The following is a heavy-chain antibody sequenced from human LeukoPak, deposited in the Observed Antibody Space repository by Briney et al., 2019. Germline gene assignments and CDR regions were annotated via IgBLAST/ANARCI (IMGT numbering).Heavy chain of an antibody. V-gene: IGHV3-53*01. D-gene: IGHD2-8*01. Sequence: GGSLRLSCAASGFTVSSNYLSWVRQAPGKGLEWVSLISKYGDTYYADSVKGRFTLSRDTSKNTLYLQMNSLRAEDTAVYYCAKDRTYSDGVYGYWGQGTLVTVSS. CDR2: ISKYGDT. J-gene: IGHJ4*02. CDR3: AKDRTYSDGVYGY. CDR1: GFTVSSNY.